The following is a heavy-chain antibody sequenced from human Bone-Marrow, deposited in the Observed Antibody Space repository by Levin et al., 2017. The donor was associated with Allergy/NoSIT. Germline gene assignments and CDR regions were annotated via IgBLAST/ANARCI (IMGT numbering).Heavy chain of an antibody. J-gene: IGHJ4*02. V-gene: IGHV5-10-1*01. D-gene: IGHD2-15*01. CDR3: ARQGGYCSGGSCPDY. Sequence: GESLKISCEGSGFSLTSYWISWVRQMPGKGLEWMGMIDPNDSETKYSPSFQGHVSISVDKSISTAYLQWSSLKASDTAIYYCARQGGYCSGGSCPDYWGQGTQVTVSS. CDR1: GFSLTSYW. CDR2: IDPNDSET.